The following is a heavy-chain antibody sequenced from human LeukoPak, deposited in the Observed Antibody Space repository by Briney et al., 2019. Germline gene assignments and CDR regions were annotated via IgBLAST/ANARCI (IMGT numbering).Heavy chain of an antibody. J-gene: IGHJ4*02. V-gene: IGHV4-34*01. CDR2: INHSGGT. CDR1: GGSFSGDY. CDR3: GGGGRGARLQS. Sequence: SETLSLTCAVYGGSFSGDYWSWIRQPPGKGLEWIGEINHSGGTNYNPSLKSRVTISADTSKNQFSLKVPSVTAADTAVYYCGGGGRGARLQSWGQGTPVTVSS. D-gene: IGHD6-6*01.